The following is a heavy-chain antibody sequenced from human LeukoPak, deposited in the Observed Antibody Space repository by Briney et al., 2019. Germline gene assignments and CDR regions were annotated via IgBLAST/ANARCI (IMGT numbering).Heavy chain of an antibody. V-gene: IGHV3-23*01. D-gene: IGHD3-22*01. J-gene: IGHJ5*02. CDR2: ISGSGGST. CDR3: VKGPHYDSRGSYWFDP. Sequence: GGSLRLSCAASGFTFSSYAMSWVRQAPGKGLEWVSAISGSGGSTYYADSVKGRFTISRDNSKNTLYLQMNSLRAEDTAVYYCVKGPHYDSRGSYWFDPWGQGTLVTVSS. CDR1: GFTFSSYA.